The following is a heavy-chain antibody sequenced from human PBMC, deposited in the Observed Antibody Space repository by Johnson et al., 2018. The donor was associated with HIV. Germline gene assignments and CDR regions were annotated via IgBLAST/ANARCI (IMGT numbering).Heavy chain of an antibody. CDR3: ARDLSRGGIAARLGAFDI. CDR2: IRHDGSNK. Sequence: VHLVESGGGLIQPGGSLRLSCAASGFTVSSNYMSWVRQTPGKGLEWVAFIRHDGSNKYYADSVKGRFTISRDNSKNTLYLQMNSLRAEDTAVYYCARDLSRGGIAARLGAFDIWGQGTMVTVSS. V-gene: IGHV3-30*02. J-gene: IGHJ3*02. CDR1: GFTVSSNY. D-gene: IGHD6-6*01.